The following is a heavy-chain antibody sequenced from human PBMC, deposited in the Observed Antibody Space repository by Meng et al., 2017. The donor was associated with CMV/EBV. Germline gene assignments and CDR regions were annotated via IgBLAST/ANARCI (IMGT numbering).Heavy chain of an antibody. V-gene: IGHV4-31*02. CDR1: CVYISSTGHY. Sequence: VSCVYISSTGHYWSWFRQHPGKGLEWIGYIYYSGTTYYSPSLKSRVTISIDTSKNQFSLKLSSVTAADTAVYYCGRLMGATTADFWGQGTLVTVSS. CDR3: GRLMGATTADF. D-gene: IGHD1-26*01. CDR2: IYYSGTT. J-gene: IGHJ4*02.